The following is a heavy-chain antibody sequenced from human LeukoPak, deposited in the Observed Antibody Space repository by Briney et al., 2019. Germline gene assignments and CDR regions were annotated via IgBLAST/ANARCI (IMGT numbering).Heavy chain of an antibody. Sequence: ASVKVSCKASGYTFTGYCMHWVRQAPGQGLEWMGWINPNSGGTNYAQKFQGRVTMTRDTSISTAYMELSRLRSDDTAVYYCARVRGGRTAYYFDYWGQGTLVTVSS. CDR1: GYTFTGYC. J-gene: IGHJ4*02. D-gene: IGHD2-15*01. CDR2: INPNSGGT. CDR3: ARVRGGRTAYYFDY. V-gene: IGHV1-2*02.